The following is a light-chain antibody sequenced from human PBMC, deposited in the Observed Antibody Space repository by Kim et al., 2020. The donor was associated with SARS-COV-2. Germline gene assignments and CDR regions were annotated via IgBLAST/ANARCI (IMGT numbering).Light chain of an antibody. CDR1: STNIGRNY. CDR2: DNN. CDR3: GTWDSSLSAVV. Sequence: GQRVIISCSGSSTNIGRNYVSWYQQLPGTAPNLLIYDNNKRPSGIPDRFSGSKSGTAATLGITGLQTGDEADYFCGTWDSSLSAVVFGGGTQLTVL. V-gene: IGLV1-51*01. J-gene: IGLJ3*02.